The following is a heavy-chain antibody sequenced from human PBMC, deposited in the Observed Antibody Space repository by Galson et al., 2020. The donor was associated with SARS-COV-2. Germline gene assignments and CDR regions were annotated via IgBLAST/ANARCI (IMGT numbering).Heavy chain of an antibody. CDR1: GGSISSSSYY. J-gene: IGHJ4*02. Sequence: SQTLSLTCTVPGGSISSSSYYWGSTRQPPGKGLEWIGSIYYSGSTYYNPSLKSRVTISVDTSKNQFSLKLSSVTAADPAVYYCATPSGQQLVWGQGTLVTVSS. CDR3: ATPSGQQLV. D-gene: IGHD6-13*01. CDR2: IYYSGST. V-gene: IGHV4-39*07.